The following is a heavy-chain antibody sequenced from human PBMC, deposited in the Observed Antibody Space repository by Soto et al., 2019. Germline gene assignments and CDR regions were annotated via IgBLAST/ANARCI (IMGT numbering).Heavy chain of an antibody. Sequence: QVQLQESGPGLVKPSQTLSLTCTVSGGSISSGDYYWSWIRQPPGKGREGIGYIYYSGSTYYNPSLQSRVTISVETSKNQFSLELSSVTAADTAVYYCARDRDVVVPAAQIYYYYGMDVWGQGPTVTVSS. D-gene: IGHD2-2*01. CDR1: GGSISSGDYY. CDR2: IYYSGST. J-gene: IGHJ6*02. V-gene: IGHV4-30-4*01. CDR3: ARDRDVVVPAAQIYYYYGMDV.